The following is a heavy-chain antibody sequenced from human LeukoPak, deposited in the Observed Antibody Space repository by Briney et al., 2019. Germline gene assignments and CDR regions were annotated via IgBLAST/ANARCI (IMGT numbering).Heavy chain of an antibody. CDR3: ARAGVGYCSSISCYGPYYYYMDV. CDR1: GCTFTSYY. D-gene: IGHD2-2*01. V-gene: IGHV1-69*05. J-gene: IGHJ6*03. Sequence: ASVKVSCKASGCTFTSYYMHWVRQAPGQGLEWMGGIIPIFGTANYAQKLQGRVTITTDESTSTAYMELSSLRSEDTAVYYCARAGVGYCSSISCYGPYYYYMDVWGKGTTVTVSS. CDR2: IIPIFGTA.